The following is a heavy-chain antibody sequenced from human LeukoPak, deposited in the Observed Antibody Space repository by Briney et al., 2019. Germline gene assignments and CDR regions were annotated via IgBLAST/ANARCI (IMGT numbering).Heavy chain of an antibody. J-gene: IGHJ4*02. Sequence: GGSLRLSCAASGFTFSSYSMNWVRQAPGKGLEWVASISSSSSYIYYADSVKGRFTISRDNAKNSLYLQMNSLRAEDTAVYYCASLWFGELPLGYWGQGTLVTVSS. D-gene: IGHD3-10*01. CDR2: ISSSSSYI. CDR3: ASLWFGELPLGY. V-gene: IGHV3-21*01. CDR1: GFTFSSYS.